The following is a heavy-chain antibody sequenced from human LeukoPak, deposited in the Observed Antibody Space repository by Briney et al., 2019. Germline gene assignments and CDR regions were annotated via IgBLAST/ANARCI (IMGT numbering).Heavy chain of an antibody. CDR2: ISSSSSYI. Sequence: GGSLRLSCAASGFPFSSYSMNWVRPAPGKGLEWVSSISSSSSYIYYADSVKGRFTISRDNAKNSLYLQMNSLRAEDTAVYYCARFIVVVPAANGMDVWGQGTTVTVSS. V-gene: IGHV3-21*01. J-gene: IGHJ6*02. CDR1: GFPFSSYS. CDR3: ARFIVVVPAANGMDV. D-gene: IGHD2-2*01.